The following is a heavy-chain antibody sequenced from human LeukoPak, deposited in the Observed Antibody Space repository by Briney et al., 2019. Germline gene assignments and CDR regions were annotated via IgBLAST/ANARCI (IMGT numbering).Heavy chain of an antibody. Sequence: GGSLRLSCAASRFTFSNAWMSWVRQAPGKGLDWVGRIKSKTDGGTTDYAAPVKGRFTISRDDSKNTLYLQMNSLKTEDTAVYYCTTDHPPYCSSTSCYLPVGYWGQGTLVTVSS. CDR3: TTDHPPYCSSTSCYLPVGY. J-gene: IGHJ4*02. D-gene: IGHD2-2*01. CDR2: IKSKTDGGTT. V-gene: IGHV3-15*01. CDR1: RFTFSNAW.